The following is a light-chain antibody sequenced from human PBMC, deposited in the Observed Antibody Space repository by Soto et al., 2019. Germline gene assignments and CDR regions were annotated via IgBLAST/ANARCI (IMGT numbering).Light chain of an antibody. CDR2: DVS. CDR1: QSVSSN. J-gene: IGKJ2*01. Sequence: EIVMTQSPVTLSVSPGERATLSCRASQSVSSNLAWYQQKRGQAPRLLIYDVSTRATGIPARFSGSGSGTEFTLTISSLQSEDFAVYYCQQYNNWPPYTFGQGTKLEIK. CDR3: QQYNNWPPYT. V-gene: IGKV3-15*01.